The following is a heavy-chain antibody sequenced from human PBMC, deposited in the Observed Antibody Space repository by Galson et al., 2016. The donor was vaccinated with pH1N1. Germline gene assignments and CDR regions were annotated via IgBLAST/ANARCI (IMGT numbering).Heavy chain of an antibody. J-gene: IGHJ4*02. D-gene: IGHD3-16*01. Sequence: SVKVPCKAPGYTFPDYEINWVRQGTGQGLEWMGWMNPNNDNTGHAQKSQARLTMTRNTSISTAYKELRRLRFDDSAIYYCATSRWIEVWAYFDYWGQGSQVTVSS. V-gene: IGHV1-8*01. CDR1: GYTFPDYE. CDR3: ATSRWIEVWAYFDY. CDR2: MNPNNDNT.